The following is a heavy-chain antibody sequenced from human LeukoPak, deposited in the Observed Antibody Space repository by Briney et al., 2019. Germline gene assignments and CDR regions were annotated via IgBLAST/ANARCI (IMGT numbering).Heavy chain of an antibody. Sequence: GGSLRLSCEASGFTVSNNYMVWVRQAPGKGLEWVSVIYSGGSTYYADSVKGRFTLFRDNCKNTVDLQMNSLRVEDTAVYYCAGDFSKDDPQLRTEVWGKGTTVTVSS. CDR1: GFTVSNNY. D-gene: IGHD4-11*01. V-gene: IGHV3-53*05. CDR3: AGDFSKDDPQLRTEV. CDR2: IYSGGST. J-gene: IGHJ6*04.